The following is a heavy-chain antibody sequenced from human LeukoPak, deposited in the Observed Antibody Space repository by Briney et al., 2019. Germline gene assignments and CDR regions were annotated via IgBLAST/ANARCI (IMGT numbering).Heavy chain of an antibody. V-gene: IGHV1-8*03. CDR1: GYRFSSYD. D-gene: IGHD6-19*01. J-gene: IGHJ4*02. CDR2: MNPNSGNT. CDR3: ARGLAVAGRWGTPLGY. Sequence: ASVKVSCKASGYRFSSYDINWVRQATGQGLEWMAYMNPNSGNTVFAQNFRDRLTITRSTSMSTAYMELTSLRSEDTAVYYCARGLAVAGRWGTPLGYWGQGTLVTVSS.